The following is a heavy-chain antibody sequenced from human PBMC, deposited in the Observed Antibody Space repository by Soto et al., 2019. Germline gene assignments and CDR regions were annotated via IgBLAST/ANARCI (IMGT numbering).Heavy chain of an antibody. V-gene: IGHV3-74*01. CDR3: VTGWSEY. Sequence: EVQLVESGGGLVQPGGTLRLSCVVSGFTFSSAWMHWVRQGPGKGLVWVARMNPDGRAINYADYLKGRFTTSRDNAKNILSLHMNSLSGEDTALYYCVTGWSEYWGQGTLVTVSS. D-gene: IGHD2-15*01. CDR2: MNPDGRAI. CDR1: GFTFSSAW. J-gene: IGHJ4*02.